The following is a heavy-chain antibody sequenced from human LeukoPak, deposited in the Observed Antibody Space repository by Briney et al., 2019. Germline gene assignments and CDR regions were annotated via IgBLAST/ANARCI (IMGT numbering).Heavy chain of an antibody. CDR3: ARLNLTVGYKLIGDPDYYYGMDV. J-gene: IGHJ6*02. Sequence: SETLSLTCTVSGGSIRSYYWSWIRQPPGKGLEWIGYIYYSGSTNYNPSLKSRVTISVDTSRNQFSLKLNSVTAADTAVYYCARLNLTVGYKLIGDPDYYYGMDVWGQGTTVTVSS. V-gene: IGHV4-59*08. CDR2: IYYSGST. CDR1: GGSIRSYY. D-gene: IGHD5-24*01.